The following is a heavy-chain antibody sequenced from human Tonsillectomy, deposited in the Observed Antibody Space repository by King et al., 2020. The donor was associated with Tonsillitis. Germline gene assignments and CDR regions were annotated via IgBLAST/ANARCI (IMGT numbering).Heavy chain of an antibody. J-gene: IGHJ6*02. CDR3: ARRYCSITSCYQYYYYYGIDV. V-gene: IGHV3-30*02. CDR1: GFTLNHYG. D-gene: IGHD2-2*01. Sequence: VQLVESGGGVVQPGGSLRLSCAASGFTLNHYGMHWVRQAPGKGLEWVALIRYDGSKRYYTDSVKGRFTISRDNPRNTLYLQMNSLRAEDTAVYYCARRYCSITSCYQYYYYYGIDVWGQGTTVTVSS. CDR2: IRYDGSKR.